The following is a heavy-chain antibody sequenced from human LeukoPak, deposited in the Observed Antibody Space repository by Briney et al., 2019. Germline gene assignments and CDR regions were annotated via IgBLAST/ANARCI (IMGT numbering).Heavy chain of an antibody. D-gene: IGHD3-10*01. CDR3: ARDGLTMVRGVIRYYYGMDV. CDR1: GGSISSYY. Sequence: SETLSLTCTVSGGSISSYYWSWIRQPPGKGLEWIGYIYYSGSTNYNPSLKSRVTISVDTSKNQFSLKLSSVTAADTAVYYCARDGLTMVRGVIRYYYGMDVWGQGTTVTVSS. J-gene: IGHJ6*02. V-gene: IGHV4-59*01. CDR2: IYYSGST.